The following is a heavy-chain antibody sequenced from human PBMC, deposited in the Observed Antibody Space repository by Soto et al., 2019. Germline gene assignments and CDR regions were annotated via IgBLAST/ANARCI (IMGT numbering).Heavy chain of an antibody. J-gene: IGHJ6*02. V-gene: IGHV1-3*01. CDR2: INAGNGNT. CDR3: AALEVGYLFMDV. CDR1: GYTFTSYA. D-gene: IGHD6-25*01. Sequence: ASVTVSCKASGYTFTSYAMHWVRQAPGQRLEWMGWINAGNGNTKYSQKFQGRVTITRDTSASTAYMELSSLRSEDTAVYYCAALEVGYLFMDVWGQGTTVTGLL.